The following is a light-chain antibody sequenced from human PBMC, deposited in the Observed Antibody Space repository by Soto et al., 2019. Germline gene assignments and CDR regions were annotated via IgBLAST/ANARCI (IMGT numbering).Light chain of an antibody. CDR1: SSDVGAYNY. Sequence: QSVLTQPASVSGSPGQSITISCTGTSSDVGAYNYVSWYQQHPGKAPELMIFEVSDRPSGVSNRFSGSKSGNTASLTISGLQAEDEADYYCSSYTSSNTLVFGGGTKVTVL. V-gene: IGLV2-14*01. CDR3: SSYTSSNTLV. J-gene: IGLJ2*01. CDR2: EVS.